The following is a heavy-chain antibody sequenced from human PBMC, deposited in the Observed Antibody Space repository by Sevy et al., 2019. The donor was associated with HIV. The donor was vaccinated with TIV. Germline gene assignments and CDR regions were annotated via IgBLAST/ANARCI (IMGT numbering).Heavy chain of an antibody. V-gene: IGHV4-4*07. D-gene: IGHD3-22*01. Sequence: SETLSLTCTVSGGSISSYYWSWIRQPAGKGLEWIGRIYTSGSTNYNPSLKSRVTMSVDTSKNQFTLKLSSVTAADTAVYYCARGADSSGAFDIWGQGTMVTVSS. CDR3: ARGADSSGAFDI. CDR2: IYTSGST. J-gene: IGHJ3*02. CDR1: GGSISSYY.